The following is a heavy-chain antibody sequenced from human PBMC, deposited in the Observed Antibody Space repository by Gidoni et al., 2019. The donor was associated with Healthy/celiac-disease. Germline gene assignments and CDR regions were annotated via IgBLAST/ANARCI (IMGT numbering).Heavy chain of an antibody. CDR3: ARSGVFGQQLVY. D-gene: IGHD6-13*01. V-gene: IGHV4-34*01. CDR1: GGSFSGYY. J-gene: IGHJ4*02. CDR2: ITHSGST. Sequence: QVQLQQWGAGLFKPSETLSLTCSVYGGSFSGYYWSWIRQPPGKGLEWIGEITHSGSTNYNPSLKSRVTISVDTSKNQFSLKLSSVTAADTAVYYCARSGVFGQQLVYWGQGTLVTVSS.